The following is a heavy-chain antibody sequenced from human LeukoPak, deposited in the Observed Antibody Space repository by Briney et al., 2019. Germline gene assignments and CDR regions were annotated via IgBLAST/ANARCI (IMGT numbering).Heavy chain of an antibody. Sequence: SQTLSLTCAISGDSVSSDSAAWNWIRQSPSRGHEWLGRTYFRSKWFTDYAVSVKSRITINPDTSKNTFSLQLNSVTPEDTAVYYRAREGYDTYYFDYWGQGTLVTVSS. D-gene: IGHD2-2*01. V-gene: IGHV6-1*01. CDR2: TYFRSKWFT. J-gene: IGHJ4*02. CDR1: GDSVSSDSAA. CDR3: AREGYDTYYFDY.